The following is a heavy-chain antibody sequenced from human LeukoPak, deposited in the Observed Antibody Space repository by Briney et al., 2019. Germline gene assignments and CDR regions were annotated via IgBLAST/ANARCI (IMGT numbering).Heavy chain of an antibody. CDR1: GFPFSSYG. Sequence: GGSLRLSCAASGFPFSSYGMHWVRQAPGKGLEWVARLVYDARSDYANSVRGRFSISRDDSKNTLFLDMSNLRVEDTALYYCARDLSAAFDFWGQGVLVTVSS. CDR3: ARDLSAAFDF. D-gene: IGHD6-19*01. CDR2: LVYDARS. J-gene: IGHJ4*02. V-gene: IGHV3-33*01.